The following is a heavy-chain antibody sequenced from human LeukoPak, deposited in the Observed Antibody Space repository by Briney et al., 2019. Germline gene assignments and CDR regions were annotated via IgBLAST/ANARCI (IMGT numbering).Heavy chain of an antibody. CDR1: GGSISSSSYY. CDR2: IYYSGST. CDR3: ARHRIVGATQIDY. V-gene: IGHV4-39*01. Sequence: SETLSLTCTVSGGSISSSSYYWGWIRQPPGKGLEWIGSIYYSGSTYYNPSLKSRVTISVDTSKNQFSLKLSSVTAADTAVYYCARHRIVGATQIDYWGQGTLVTVSS. J-gene: IGHJ4*02. D-gene: IGHD1-26*01.